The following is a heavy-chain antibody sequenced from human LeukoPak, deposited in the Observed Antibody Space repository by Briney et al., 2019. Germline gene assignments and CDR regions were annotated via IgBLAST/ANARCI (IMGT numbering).Heavy chain of an antibody. CDR3: AKDIQDIVVVPAH. CDR1: GFTFDDYA. V-gene: IGHV3-9*01. J-gene: IGHJ4*02. D-gene: IGHD2-2*01. CDR2: ISWNSVSI. Sequence: GGSLRLSCAASGFTFDDYAMHWVRQAPGKGLEWVSGISWNSVSIRYADSVMGRFTIPRDNAKKSLYLQMNSLRAEDTALYYCAKDIQDIVVVPAHWGQGTLVTVSS.